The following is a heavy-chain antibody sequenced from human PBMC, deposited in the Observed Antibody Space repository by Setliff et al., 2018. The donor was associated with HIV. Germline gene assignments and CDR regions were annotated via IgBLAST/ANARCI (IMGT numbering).Heavy chain of an antibody. J-gene: IGHJ6*03. CDR3: AREWYYGSGSYWASYYYYYYYMDV. V-gene: IGHV4-4*07. D-gene: IGHD3-10*01. CDR1: GGSISSYH. CDR2: IYTSGST. Sequence: PSETLSLTCTVSGGSISSYHWSWIRQPAGKGLEWIGRIYTSGSTKYNPSLKSRVTMSVDTSKNQFSLKLSSVTAADTAVYYCAREWYYGSGSYWASYYYYYYYMDVWGKGTTVTVSS.